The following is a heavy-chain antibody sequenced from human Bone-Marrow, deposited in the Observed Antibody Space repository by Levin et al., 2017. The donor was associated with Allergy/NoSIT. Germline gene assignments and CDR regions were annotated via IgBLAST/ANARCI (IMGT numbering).Heavy chain of an antibody. CDR3: ARHDRWGCIEPLFDP. J-gene: IGHJ5*02. V-gene: IGHV4-39*01. CDR1: GGLITSSSHY. CDR2: IYDSGRT. D-gene: IGHD3-16*01. Sequence: SQTLSLTCSVSGGLITSSSHYWGWIRQPPGGGLEWIGSIYDSGRTYYNPSFRSRVTISVDTSKNQFSLKQTSVTAADTAVSYCARHDRWGCIEPLFDPWGQGTLVTVSS.